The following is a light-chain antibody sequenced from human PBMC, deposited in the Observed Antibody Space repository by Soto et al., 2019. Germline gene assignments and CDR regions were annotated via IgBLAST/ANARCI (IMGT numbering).Light chain of an antibody. J-gene: IGLJ3*02. Sequence: QSVLTQPPSVSGAPGQRVTISCTGSSSSAGSVYNVHWYQQRPGTAPKLLIYDNTDRPSGVPDRFSGSKSGTSASLGISGLQPEDEADYYCASWDNSLNGLVFGGGTKLTVL. CDR3: ASWDNSLNGLV. CDR1: SSSAGSVYN. V-gene: IGLV1-40*01. CDR2: DNT.